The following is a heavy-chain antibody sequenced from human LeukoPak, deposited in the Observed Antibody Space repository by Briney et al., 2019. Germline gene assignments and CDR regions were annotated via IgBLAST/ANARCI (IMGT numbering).Heavy chain of an antibody. J-gene: IGHJ6*02. V-gene: IGHV4-4*07. Sequence: SETLSLTCTVPGGSISSYYWTWIRQPAGKGLEWIGRIYTTGTTNYNPSLKSRVTMSLDTSKNQLSLKLSSVTAADTAVYYCARAPFTTSFQGMDVWGQGTTVTVSS. CDR2: IYTTGTT. CDR3: ARAPFTTSFQGMDV. D-gene: IGHD2-2*01. CDR1: GGSISSYY.